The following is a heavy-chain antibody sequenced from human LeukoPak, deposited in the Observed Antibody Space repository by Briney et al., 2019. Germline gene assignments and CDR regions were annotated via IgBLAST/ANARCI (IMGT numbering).Heavy chain of an antibody. V-gene: IGHV4-4*02. CDR1: GGSISSSNW. CDR2: IYHSGST. Sequence: SGTLSLTCAVSGGSISSSNWWSWVRQPPGKGLEWIGEIYHSGSTNYNPSLKSRVIISVDKSKNQFFLKLSSVTAADTAVYYCASGYNSQYFDYWGQGTLVTVSS. J-gene: IGHJ4*02. CDR3: ASGYNSQYFDY. D-gene: IGHD1-14*01.